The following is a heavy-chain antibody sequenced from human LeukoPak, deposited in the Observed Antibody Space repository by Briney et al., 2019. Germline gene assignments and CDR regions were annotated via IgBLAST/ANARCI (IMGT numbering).Heavy chain of an antibody. J-gene: IGHJ5*02. CDR1: GGSISSYY. Sequence: KASETLSLTCTVSGGSISSYYWSWIRQPPGKGLEWIGYIYYSGSTNYNPSLKSRVTISVDRSKNQFSLKLSSVTAADTAVYYCARAQTFASSWFSGWWFDPWGQGTLVTVSS. CDR2: IYYSGST. D-gene: IGHD6-13*01. V-gene: IGHV4-59*12. CDR3: ARAQTFASSWFSGWWFDP.